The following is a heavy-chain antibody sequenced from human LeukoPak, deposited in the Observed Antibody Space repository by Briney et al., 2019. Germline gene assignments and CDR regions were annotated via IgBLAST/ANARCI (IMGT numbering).Heavy chain of an antibody. CDR2: INPTSGST. J-gene: IGHJ4*02. D-gene: IGHD3-22*01. Sequence: ASVKVSCKASGYTLTGYYIHWVRQAPGQGLEWMGIINPTSGSTSYAQKFQGRVTMTRDMSTSTVYMELNILRSEDTAVYYCARIHYDSSVYLDYWGQGTLVTVSS. CDR1: GYTLTGYY. CDR3: ARIHYDSSVYLDY. V-gene: IGHV1-46*01.